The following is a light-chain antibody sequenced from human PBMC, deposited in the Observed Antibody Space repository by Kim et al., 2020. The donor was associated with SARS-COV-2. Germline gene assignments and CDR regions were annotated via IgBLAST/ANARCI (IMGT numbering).Light chain of an antibody. CDR2: GAS. J-gene: IGKJ4*01. CDR3: EQYNKWPLP. Sequence: VSPGESATLSGGASQSVSGHLAGYQQTPGQAPRLLIYGASNRASGIPARFSDSGSGTEFTLTINSLQSKDFGVYYCEQYNKWPLPFGGGTKV. V-gene: IGKV3-15*01. CDR1: QSVSGH.